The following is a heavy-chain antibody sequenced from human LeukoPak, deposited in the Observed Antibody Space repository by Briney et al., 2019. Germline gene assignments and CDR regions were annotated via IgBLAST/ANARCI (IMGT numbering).Heavy chain of an antibody. D-gene: IGHD3-10*01. V-gene: IGHV4-34*01. CDR3: AIWLGELFLDY. J-gene: IGHJ4*02. CDR2: INHSGST. Sequence: SETLSLTCAVYGGSFSGYYWSWIRQPPGKGLEWIGEINHSGSTNYNPSLKSRVTISVDTSKNQFSLKLSSVTAADTAVYYCAIWLGELFLDYWGQGTLVTVSS. CDR1: GGSFSGYY.